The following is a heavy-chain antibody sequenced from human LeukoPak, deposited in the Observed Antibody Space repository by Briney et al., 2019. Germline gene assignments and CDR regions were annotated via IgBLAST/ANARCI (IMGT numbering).Heavy chain of an antibody. CDR1: GYTFSGFY. CDR3: ARSVYSSGWTDY. J-gene: IGHJ4*02. V-gene: IGHV1-2*02. Sequence: ASVKVSCKASGYTFSGFYIHWVRQAPGQGLEWMGWINPNSGGTNYAQKFQGRVTMTRDTSISTAYMELSRLRSDDTAVYYCARSVYSSGWTDYWGQGTLVTVSS. CDR2: INPNSGGT. D-gene: IGHD6-19*01.